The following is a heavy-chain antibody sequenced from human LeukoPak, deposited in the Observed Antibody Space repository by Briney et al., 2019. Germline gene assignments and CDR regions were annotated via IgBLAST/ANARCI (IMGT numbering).Heavy chain of an antibody. CDR3: ARSGYSYGREGYFDY. D-gene: IGHD5-18*01. Sequence: PGGSLRLSCAASGFTFSSYEMNWVRQAPGKGLEWVSYISSSGTIYSADSVKGRFTITRDNAKNSLYLQMNSLRDEDTAVYYCARSGYSYGREGYFDYWGQGTLVTVSS. J-gene: IGHJ4*02. V-gene: IGHV3-48*03. CDR2: ISSSGTI. CDR1: GFTFSSYE.